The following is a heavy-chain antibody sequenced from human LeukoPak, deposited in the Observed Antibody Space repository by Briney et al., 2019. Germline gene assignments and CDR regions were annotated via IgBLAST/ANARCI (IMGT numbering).Heavy chain of an antibody. CDR3: ARAGISYDIVVVPALINLDY. V-gene: IGHV1-3*01. D-gene: IGHD2-2*01. CDR2: INAGNGNT. CDR1: GYTFTSYA. Sequence: ASVKVSCKASGYTFTSYAMHWVRQAPGQRLEWMGWINAGNGNTKYSQKFQGRVTMTTDTSTSTAYMELRSLRSDDTAVYYCARAGISYDIVVVPALINLDYWGQGTLVTVSS. J-gene: IGHJ4*02.